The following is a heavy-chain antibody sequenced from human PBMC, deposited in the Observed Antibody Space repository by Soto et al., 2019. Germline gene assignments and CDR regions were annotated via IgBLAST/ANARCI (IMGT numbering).Heavy chain of an antibody. V-gene: IGHV1-69*13. CDR1: GGTFSSYA. J-gene: IGHJ4*02. Sequence: SVKVSCKASGGTFSSYAISWVRQAPGQGLEWMGGIIPIFGTANYAQKFQGRVTITADESTSTAYMELSSLRSEDTAVYYCARDQGGSYWSAHFDYWGQGTLVTVSS. D-gene: IGHD1-26*01. CDR3: ARDQGGSYWSAHFDY. CDR2: IIPIFGTA.